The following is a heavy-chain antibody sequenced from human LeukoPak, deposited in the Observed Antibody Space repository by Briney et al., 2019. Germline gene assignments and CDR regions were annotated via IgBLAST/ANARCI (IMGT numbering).Heavy chain of an antibody. Sequence: PSETLSLTCTVSSGSISSYSWSWIRQPPGKGLEWIGSIYYSGSTNYNPSLKSRVTMSVDTSKNQFSLKLSSVTAADTAVYYCARHGGESIVAMILHAFDIWGQGTMVTVSS. V-gene: IGHV4-59*08. CDR3: ARHGGESIVAMILHAFDI. D-gene: IGHD5-12*01. J-gene: IGHJ3*02. CDR1: SGSISSYS. CDR2: IYYSGST.